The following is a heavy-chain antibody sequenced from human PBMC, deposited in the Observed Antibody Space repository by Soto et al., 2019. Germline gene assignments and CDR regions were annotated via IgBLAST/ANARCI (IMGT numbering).Heavy chain of an antibody. V-gene: IGHV1-69*13. CDR1: GGTFSSYA. J-gene: IGHJ4*02. Sequence: SVKVSCKASGGTFSSYAISWVRQAPGQGLEWMGGIIPIFGTANYAQKFQGRVTITADESTSTAYTELSSLRSEDTAVYYCASSLITFGGVIANLFDYWGQGTLVTGSS. CDR3: ASSLITFGGVIANLFDY. CDR2: IIPIFGTA. D-gene: IGHD3-16*02.